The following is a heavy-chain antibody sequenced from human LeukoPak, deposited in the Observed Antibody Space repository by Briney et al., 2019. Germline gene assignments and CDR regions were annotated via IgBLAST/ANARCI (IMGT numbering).Heavy chain of an antibody. CDR1: GGSISSYY. D-gene: IGHD4-17*01. Sequence: SSETLSLTCTVSGGSISSYYWSWIRQPAGKGLEWIGRIYTSGSTNYNPSLKSRVTMSVDTSKNQFSLKLSSVTAADTAVYYCARRRSTTVTTGWFDPWGQGTLVTVSS. CDR3: ARRRSTTVTTGWFDP. CDR2: IYTSGST. J-gene: IGHJ5*02. V-gene: IGHV4-4*07.